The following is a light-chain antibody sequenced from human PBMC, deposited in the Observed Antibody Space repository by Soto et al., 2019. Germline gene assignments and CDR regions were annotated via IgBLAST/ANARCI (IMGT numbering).Light chain of an antibody. V-gene: IGKV3-20*01. Sequence: EIVLTQSPGTLSLSPGERAILSCRASQSVSSTYLAWYQHKPGQAPRLRIYGASNRETGIPATFSGSGSVTDFTLTISRLEPEDFAVYYCEQYDSLPYTFGQGNKLEIK. J-gene: IGKJ2*01. CDR3: EQYDSLPYT. CDR2: GAS. CDR1: QSVSSTY.